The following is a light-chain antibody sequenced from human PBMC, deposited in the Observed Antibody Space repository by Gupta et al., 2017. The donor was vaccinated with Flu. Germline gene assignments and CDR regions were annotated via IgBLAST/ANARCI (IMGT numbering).Light chain of an antibody. J-gene: IGLJ2*01. CDR3: SSDTSSSIMI. Sequence: QSALTQPASVSGSPGPSITISRTGSSSDVGGYDHVSWYQHHPATPHNLIIYDVTNRPAGVASRFSGSESGNTASLTISVRTGEDDDDYYCSSDTSSSIMIFGGGTKLTVL. V-gene: IGLV2-14*03. CDR1: SSDVGGYDH. CDR2: DVT.